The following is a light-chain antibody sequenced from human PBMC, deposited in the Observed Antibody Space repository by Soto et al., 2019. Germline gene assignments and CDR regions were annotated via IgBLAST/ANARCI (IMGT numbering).Light chain of an antibody. Sequence: EIVMTQSPSTLSLSPLERSTLSCRASQSVSSSYLAWYQQKPGQAPRLLIYGASSRATGIPDRFSGSGSGTDFTLTISRLEPEDFAVYYCQQYGSSLLLTFGGGTKVDIK. CDR1: QSVSSSY. J-gene: IGKJ4*01. CDR3: QQYGSSLLLT. CDR2: GAS. V-gene: IGKV3-20*01.